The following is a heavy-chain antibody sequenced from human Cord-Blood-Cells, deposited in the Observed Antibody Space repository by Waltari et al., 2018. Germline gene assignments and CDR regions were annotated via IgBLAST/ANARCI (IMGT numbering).Heavy chain of an antibody. CDR2: IYTSGGT. V-gene: IGHV4-4*07. CDR3: AGSSGWYAFDI. D-gene: IGHD6-19*01. J-gene: IGHJ3*02. Sequence: QVQLQESGPGLVKPSETLSLTCTVSGGSISSYYWSWIRQPAGKGMEWMGRIYTSGGTTYNPSLKRRVTMSVDTSKIQFSLKLSSVTAADTAVYYCAGSSGWYAFDIWGQGTMVTVSS. CDR1: GGSISSYY.